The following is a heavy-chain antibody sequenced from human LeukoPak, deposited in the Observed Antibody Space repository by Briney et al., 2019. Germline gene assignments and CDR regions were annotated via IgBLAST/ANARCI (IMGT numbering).Heavy chain of an antibody. CDR2: ISAYNGNT. V-gene: IGHV1-18*04. Sequence: GASVKVSCKASGYTFTGYYMHWVRQAPGQGLEWMGWISAYNGNTNYAQKLQGRVTMTTDTSTSTAYMELRSLRSDDTAVYYCARDLGYYDSSGYYPLGYWGQGTLVTVSS. J-gene: IGHJ4*02. CDR3: ARDLGYYDSSGYYPLGY. D-gene: IGHD3-22*01. CDR1: GYTFTGYY.